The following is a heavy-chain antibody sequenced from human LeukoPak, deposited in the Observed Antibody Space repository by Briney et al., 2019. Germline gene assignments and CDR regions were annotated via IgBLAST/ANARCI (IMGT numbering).Heavy chain of an antibody. D-gene: IGHD6-13*01. J-gene: IGHJ5*02. CDR2: INHSGST. Sequence: SETLSLTCAVYGGSFSGYYWSWTRQPPGKGLEWIGEINHSGSTNYNPSLKSRVTISVDTSKNQFSLKLSSVTAADTAVYYCARHNVYSSSWYGRRNWFDPWGQGTLVTVSS. CDR3: ARHNVYSSSWYGRRNWFDP. CDR1: GGSFSGYY. V-gene: IGHV4-34*01.